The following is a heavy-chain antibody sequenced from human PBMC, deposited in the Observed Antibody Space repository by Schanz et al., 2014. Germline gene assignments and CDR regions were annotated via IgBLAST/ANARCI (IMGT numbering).Heavy chain of an antibody. D-gene: IGHD3-10*01. Sequence: QVQLVQSGAEVKKPGSSVKVSCKASGGTFRSYTFSWVRQAPGQGLEWMGRITPTLGKVDYAQKFQGRVTITADISTSTAYMELISLTSEDTAVYYCARDPQYYYGSGRGYWGQGTLVTVST. V-gene: IGHV1-69*08. CDR2: ITPTLGKV. J-gene: IGHJ4*02. CDR1: GGTFRSYT. CDR3: ARDPQYYYGSGRGY.